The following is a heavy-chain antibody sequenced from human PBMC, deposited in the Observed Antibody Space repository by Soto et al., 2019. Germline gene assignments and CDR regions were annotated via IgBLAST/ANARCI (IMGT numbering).Heavy chain of an antibody. J-gene: IGHJ3*02. D-gene: IGHD3-22*01. CDR3: ARDFANPRDYYDSSGYSPKMAFDI. Sequence: GGSLRLSCAASGFTFSSYWMSWVRQAPGKGLEWVANIKQDGSEKYYVDSVKGRFTISRDNAKNSLYLQMNSLRAEDTAVYYCARDFANPRDYYDSSGYSPKMAFDIWGQGTMVTVSS. V-gene: IGHV3-7*03. CDR2: IKQDGSEK. CDR1: GFTFSSYW.